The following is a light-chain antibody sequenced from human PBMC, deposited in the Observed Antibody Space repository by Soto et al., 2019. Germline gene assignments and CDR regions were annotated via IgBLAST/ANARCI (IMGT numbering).Light chain of an antibody. Sequence: DNQLAQSPSTLSASVGDRITITCRATQSINWLAWYQQKPGKAPKLLIFEASRLESGVPSRFSGSGSGTEFTLTISSLQPDDFGTYYCQHYDTYSPMWTFGQGTKVDVK. CDR1: QSINW. CDR2: EAS. CDR3: QHYDTYSPMWT. J-gene: IGKJ1*01. V-gene: IGKV1-5*03.